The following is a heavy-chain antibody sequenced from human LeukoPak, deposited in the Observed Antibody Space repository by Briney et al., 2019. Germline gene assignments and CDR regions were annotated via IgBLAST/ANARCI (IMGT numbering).Heavy chain of an antibody. V-gene: IGHV5-51*01. CDR3: ARQTMSQIAFDI. CDR1: GYSFTSYW. Sequence: GESLNISCKGSGYSFTSYWIGWVRQMPGKGLDWMGIIYPGDSNIRYSPSFQGQVTISADKSISTAYLQWSSLKASDTAMYYCARQTMSQIAFDIWGQGTMVTVSS. D-gene: IGHD1-14*01. J-gene: IGHJ3*02. CDR2: IYPGDSNI.